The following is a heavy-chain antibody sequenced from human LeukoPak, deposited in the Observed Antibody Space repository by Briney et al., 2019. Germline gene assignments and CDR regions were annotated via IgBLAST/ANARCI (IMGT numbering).Heavy chain of an antibody. CDR2: IKQDGSEK. J-gene: IGHJ4*02. CDR1: GFTFSSYW. V-gene: IGHV3-7*01. Sequence: GGSLRLSCAASGFTFSSYWMSWVRQAPGKGLEWVANIKQDGSEKYYVDSVKGRFTISRDNAKNSLYLQMNSLRAEDTAVYYCARTVVGGSGILFDYWGQGILVTVSS. D-gene: IGHD3-10*01. CDR3: ARTVVGGSGILFDY.